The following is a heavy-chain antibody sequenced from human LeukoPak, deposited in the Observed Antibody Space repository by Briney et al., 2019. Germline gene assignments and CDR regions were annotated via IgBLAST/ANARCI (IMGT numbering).Heavy chain of an antibody. J-gene: IGHJ4*02. CDR1: GYSIRSGYY. CDR3: ARQTGSGLFTLP. V-gene: IGHV4-38-2*02. D-gene: IGHD3-10*01. CDR2: IYHSGST. Sequence: SSETLSLTCTVSGYSIRSGYYWGWIRQPPGKGLEWIGSIYHSGSTYYNPSLKSRVTISVDTSKNQFSLKLSSVTAADTAVYYCARQTGSGLFTLPGGQGTLVTVSS.